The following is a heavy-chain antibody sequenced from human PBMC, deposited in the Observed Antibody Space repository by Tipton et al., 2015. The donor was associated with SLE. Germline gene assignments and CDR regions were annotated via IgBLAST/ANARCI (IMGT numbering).Heavy chain of an antibody. Sequence: TLSLTCAVYGGSFSSYYWGWIRQPPGKGLEWIGSIYYSGSTYYNPSLKSRVTISVDTSKNQFSLKLSSVTAADTAVYYCASRSGSYYDGFDYYYGMDVWGQGTTVTVSS. V-gene: IGHV4-39*07. CDR1: GGSFSSYY. CDR3: ASRSGSYYDGFDYYYGMDV. CDR2: IYYSGST. J-gene: IGHJ6*02. D-gene: IGHD1-26*01.